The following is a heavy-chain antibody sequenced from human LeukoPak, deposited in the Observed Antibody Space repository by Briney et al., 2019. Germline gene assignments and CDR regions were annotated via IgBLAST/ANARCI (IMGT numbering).Heavy chain of an antibody. D-gene: IGHD3-16*01. CDR3: VRALGAPHDD. Sequence: GGSLRLSCAASGFTFSIHWMHWVRQAPGKGLVWVSRITSDGRTTDYADSVKGRFTVSRDNAKNTLFLQMNGLTAEDTAVYYCVRALGAPHDDWGLGTLVTVS. V-gene: IGHV3-74*01. CDR1: GFTFSIHW. CDR2: ITSDGRTT. J-gene: IGHJ4*02.